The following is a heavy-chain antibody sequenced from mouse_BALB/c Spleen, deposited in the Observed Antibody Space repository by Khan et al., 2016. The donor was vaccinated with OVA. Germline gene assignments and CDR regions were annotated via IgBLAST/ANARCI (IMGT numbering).Heavy chain of an antibody. V-gene: IGHV2-9*02. CDR1: GFSLTSYG. J-gene: IGHJ3*01. Sequence: QVQLKQSGPGLVAPSQSLSITCTVSGFSLTSYGVHWVRQPPGKGLEWLGVLWAGGSTNYNSALMPRLSISKDNSKNQVFLKMHSLQTDDTAMYYCARPYYGSAWFAYGGQGALVTVSA. CDR3: ARPYYGSAWFAY. CDR2: LWAGGST. D-gene: IGHD1-1*01.